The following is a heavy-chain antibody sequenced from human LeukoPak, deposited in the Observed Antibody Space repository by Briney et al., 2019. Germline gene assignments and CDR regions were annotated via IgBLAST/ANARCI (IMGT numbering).Heavy chain of an antibody. V-gene: IGHV1-69*13. CDR1: GGTFSSYA. D-gene: IGHD3-10*01. CDR2: IIPIFGTA. J-gene: IGHJ4*02. Sequence: ASVTVSFKASGGTFSSYAISWVRQAPGQGLGWMGGIIPIFGTANYAQKFQGRVTITADESTSTAYMELSSLRSEDTAVYYCAMVRGVIDEYYFDYWGQGTLVTVSS. CDR3: AMVRGVIDEYYFDY.